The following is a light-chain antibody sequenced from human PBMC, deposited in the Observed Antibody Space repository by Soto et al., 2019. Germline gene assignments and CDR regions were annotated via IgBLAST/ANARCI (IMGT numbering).Light chain of an antibody. V-gene: IGKV3-20*01. CDR1: QSVSSTY. Sequence: EIVLTQSPGTLSLSPGERATLSCRASQSVSSTYLGWYQQKPGQAPRLLIYGASSRATGIPDRFSGSGSGTDFTLTIGSLEPEDFAVYYWQQYGSSPYTFGRGTKLEIK. J-gene: IGKJ2*01. CDR3: QQYGSSPYT. CDR2: GAS.